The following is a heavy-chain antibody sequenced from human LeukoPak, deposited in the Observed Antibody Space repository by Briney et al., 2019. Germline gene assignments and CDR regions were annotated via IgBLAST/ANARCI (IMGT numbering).Heavy chain of an antibody. CDR2: ICSSGSTI. D-gene: IGHD1-26*01. V-gene: IGHV3-48*03. CDR3: ARRGSYDAFDS. CDR1: GFPFSRYE. J-gene: IGHJ3*02. Sequence: GGSLRLSCAASGFPFSRYEMNWVRHAPGKGLECVSYICSSGSTIYYADSVKGGFTISRDNAKNSLYLKMNSLRAEDTAVYYCARRGSYDAFDSWGQGTMVTVSS.